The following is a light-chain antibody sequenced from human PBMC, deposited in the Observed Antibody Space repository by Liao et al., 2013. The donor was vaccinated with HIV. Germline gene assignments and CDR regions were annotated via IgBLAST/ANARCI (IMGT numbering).Light chain of an antibody. CDR1: NIGTKS. J-gene: IGLJ1*01. Sequence: SYVLTQTPSVSVAPGETARITCGGENIGTKSVAWHQQRPGQAPVLVIYYDSDRPSGIPERFSGSNSGNTATLTISRVEAGDEADYYCQVWDSSSDHRVFGTGTKVTVL. CDR2: YDS. V-gene: IGLV3-21*04. CDR3: QVWDSSSDHRV.